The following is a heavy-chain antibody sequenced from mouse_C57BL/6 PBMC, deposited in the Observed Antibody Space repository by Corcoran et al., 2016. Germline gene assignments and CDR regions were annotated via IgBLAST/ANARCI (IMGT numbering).Heavy chain of an antibody. CDR1: GYAFSSYW. CDR3: ARRVLRRYFDV. Sequence: QVQLQQSGAELVKPGASVKIYCKASGYAFSSYWMNWVTQRPGKGLEWIGQIYPGDGDTNYNGKFKGKATLTADKSSSTAYMQPSSLPSEDSAVYFGARRVLRRYFDVWGTGTTVTFSS. J-gene: IGHJ1*03. V-gene: IGHV1-80*01. D-gene: IGHD1-2*01. CDR2: IYPGDGDT.